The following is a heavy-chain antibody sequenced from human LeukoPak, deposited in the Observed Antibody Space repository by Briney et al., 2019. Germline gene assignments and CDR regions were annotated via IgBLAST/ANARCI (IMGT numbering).Heavy chain of an antibody. CDR3: ARSRYLDWGGAFDM. Sequence: GGSLRLSCAVSGFTFITYTMNWVRQAPGKGLEWVSVIYSGGSTYYADSVKGRFTISRDASKNTVYLQLNRLRGEDTAIYYCARSRYLDWGGAFDMWGQGTMVTVSS. J-gene: IGHJ3*02. V-gene: IGHV3-66*01. CDR1: GFTFITYT. CDR2: IYSGGST. D-gene: IGHD3-9*01.